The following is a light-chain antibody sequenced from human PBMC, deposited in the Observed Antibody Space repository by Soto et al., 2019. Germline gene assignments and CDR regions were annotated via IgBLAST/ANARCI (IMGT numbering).Light chain of an antibody. CDR3: SSYTSSSTLV. CDR2: EVR. CDR1: SSDVGGYKY. V-gene: IGLV2-14*01. J-gene: IGLJ1*01. Sequence: QSVLTQPASVSGSPGQSITISCTGTSSDVGGYKYVSWSQQHPGKAPKLMIYEVRNRPSGVSNRFSGSKSGNTASLTISELQAEDEADYYCSSYTSSSTLVFGTATKLTVL.